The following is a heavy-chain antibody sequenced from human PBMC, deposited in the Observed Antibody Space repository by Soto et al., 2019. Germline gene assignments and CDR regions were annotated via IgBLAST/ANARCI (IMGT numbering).Heavy chain of an antibody. CDR3: ARKLRRTTLVTSEWFDP. Sequence: SETLSLTCSVSNGSIDGFYWNWIRQSPEKGLEWIGQIYFSGSTIYSPSIKSRVTLSVDSSKSQVALRLTSVTAADTAVYFCARKLRRTTLVTSEWFDPWGQGTLVTVSS. D-gene: IGHD4-17*01. CDR1: NGSIDGFY. J-gene: IGHJ5*02. CDR2: IYFSGST. V-gene: IGHV4-59*01.